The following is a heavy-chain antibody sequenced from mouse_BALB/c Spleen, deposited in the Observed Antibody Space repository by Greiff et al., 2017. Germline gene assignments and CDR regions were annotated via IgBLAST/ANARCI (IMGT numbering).Heavy chain of an antibody. D-gene: IGHD3-1*01. Sequence: EVQRVESGGGLVKPGGSLKLSCAASGFTFSSYAMSWVRQSPEKRLEWVAKISSGGSYTYYPDTVSGRITISRDNAKNTLYLEMRSLRYEDTATCYCAGASGGVWFAYWGQGTLVTVSA. V-gene: IGHV5-9-4*01. CDR1: GFTFSSYA. CDR3: AGASGGVWFAY. CDR2: ISSGGSYT. J-gene: IGHJ3*01.